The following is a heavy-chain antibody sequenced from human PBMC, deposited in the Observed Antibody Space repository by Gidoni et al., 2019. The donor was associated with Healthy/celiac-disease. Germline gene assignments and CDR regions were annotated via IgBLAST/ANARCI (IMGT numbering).Heavy chain of an antibody. CDR2: ISRHGVST. CDR3: VKEMVRGVCDY. Sequence: EVQLVESGGGLVQPGGSLRRSCSAAGFTFSSYAMHWVRQAPGKGLEYVSAISRHGVSTYYADSVKGRFTISRYNSKNTLYLQMSSLIAEDSAVYYCVKEMVRGVCDYWGQGTLVTVSS. CDR1: GFTFSSYA. V-gene: IGHV3-64D*06. D-gene: IGHD3-10*01. J-gene: IGHJ4*02.